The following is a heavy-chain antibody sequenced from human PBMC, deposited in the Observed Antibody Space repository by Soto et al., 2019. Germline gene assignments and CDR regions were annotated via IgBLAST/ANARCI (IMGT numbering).Heavy chain of an antibody. CDR2: ISGSGGST. CDR1: GFTFSSYA. D-gene: IGHD3-22*01. J-gene: IGHJ4*02. V-gene: IGHV3-23*01. CDR3: AKDKGEYYYDSSGFDY. Sequence: GESLKISCAASGFTFSSYAMSWVRQAPGKGLEWVSAISGSGGSTYYADSVKGRFTISRDNSKNTLYLQMNSLRAEDTAVYYCAKDKGEYYYDSSGFDYWGQGTLVTVSS.